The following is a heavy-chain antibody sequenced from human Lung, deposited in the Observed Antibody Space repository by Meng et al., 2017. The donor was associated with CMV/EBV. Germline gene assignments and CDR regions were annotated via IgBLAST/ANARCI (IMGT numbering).Heavy chain of an antibody. CDR1: GGTFSSYA. J-gene: IGHJ6*02. V-gene: IGHV1-69*05. CDR3: AREGGCSSTSCYYYYGMDV. CDR2: IIPIFGTA. Sequence: SXXVSXKASGGTFSSYAISWVRQAPGQGLEWMGGIIPIFGTANYAQKFQGRVTITTDESTSTAYMELSSLRSEDTAVYYCAREGGCSSTSCYYYYGMDVWXQGPTVTVSS. D-gene: IGHD2-2*01.